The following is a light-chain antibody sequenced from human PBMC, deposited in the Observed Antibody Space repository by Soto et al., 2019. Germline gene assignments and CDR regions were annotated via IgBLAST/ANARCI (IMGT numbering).Light chain of an antibody. Sequence: PGERASRSCRASENVRTFVDWYQQKPLQAPRLLIYGASNRATDIPARFSGSGSATDFTPTISNLEPQDFAVYYCQQHSHWPPWTFGQGTKVDIK. CDR3: QQHSHWPPWT. J-gene: IGKJ1*01. CDR1: ENVRTF. V-gene: IGKV3-11*01. CDR2: GAS.